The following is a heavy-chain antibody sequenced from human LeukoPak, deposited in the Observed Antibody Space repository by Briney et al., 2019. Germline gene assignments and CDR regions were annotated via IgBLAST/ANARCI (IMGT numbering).Heavy chain of an antibody. J-gene: IGHJ4*02. CDR2: VSYDGSKK. V-gene: IGHV3-30*18. CDR1: GFTFSSYG. D-gene: IGHD3-22*01. CDR3: AKLGFGSSGSHSLVDY. Sequence: GGTLRLSCAASGFTFSSYGMHWVRQPPGKGLEWVGFVSYDGSKKFYADFVKGRFSISRDNSKNTLYVQMNSLGAEDTALYYCAKLGFGSSGSHSLVDYWGQGTPVTVS.